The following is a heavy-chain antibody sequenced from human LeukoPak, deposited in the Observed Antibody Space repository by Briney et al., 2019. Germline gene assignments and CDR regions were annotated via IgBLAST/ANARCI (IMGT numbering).Heavy chain of an antibody. CDR1: GGSISPYY. V-gene: IGHV4-59*08. Sequence: SETLSLTCTVSGGSISPYYWNWIRQPPGKGLQWIGHIYYSGTTSYDPSLKSRVTISVDTSKNQFSLKLSSVTATDTAVYYCARRPDSYDSRGYYYFDSWGQGTLVTVSS. CDR2: IYYSGTT. D-gene: IGHD3-22*01. J-gene: IGHJ4*02. CDR3: ARRPDSYDSRGYYYFDS.